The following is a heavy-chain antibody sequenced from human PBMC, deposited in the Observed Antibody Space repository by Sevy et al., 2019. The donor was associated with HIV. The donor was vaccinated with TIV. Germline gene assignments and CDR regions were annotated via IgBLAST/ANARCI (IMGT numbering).Heavy chain of an antibody. V-gene: IGHV4-34*01. J-gene: IGHJ6*02. CDR1: GGSFSGYY. CDR3: ARAHGSSGYWYDYYYYGMDV. D-gene: IGHD3-22*01. CDR2: INHSGST. Sequence: SETLSLTCAVYGGSFSGYYWSWIRQPPGKGLEWIGEINHSGSTNYNPSLKSRVTISVDTSKNQFSLKLGSVTAADTAVYYCARAHGSSGYWYDYYYYGMDVWGQGTTVTVSS.